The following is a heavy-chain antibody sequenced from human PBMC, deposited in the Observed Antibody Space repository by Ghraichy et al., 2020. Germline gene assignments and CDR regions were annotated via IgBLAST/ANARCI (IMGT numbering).Heavy chain of an antibody. V-gene: IGHV1-46*01. D-gene: IGHD2/OR15-2a*01. CDR2: INPSGGSP. CDR3: ARAGIVRPGAPLTVDFHNPGMDV. Sequence: ASVKVSCKASGYTFTSYYIHWVRQAPGQGLEWMGIINPSGGSPSYAQKFQGRVTVTRDTSTSTVYMELSSLRSEDTAVYYCARAGIVRPGAPLTVDFHNPGMDVWGQGTTVTVSS. CDR1: GYTFTSYY. J-gene: IGHJ6*01.